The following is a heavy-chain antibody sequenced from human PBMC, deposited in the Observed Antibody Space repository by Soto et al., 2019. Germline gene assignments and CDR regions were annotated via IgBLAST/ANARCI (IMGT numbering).Heavy chain of an antibody. CDR1: GFTFTSSA. D-gene: IGHD3-16*02. CDR2: IVVGSGNT. CDR3: AAAVGDLSLLDWYFDL. J-gene: IGHJ2*01. Sequence: ASVKVSCKASGFTFTSSAVQWVRQARGQRLEWIGWIVVGSGNTNYAQKFQERVTITRDMSTSTAYMELSSLRSEDTAVYYCAAAVGDLSLLDWYFDLWGRGTLVTVSS. V-gene: IGHV1-58*01.